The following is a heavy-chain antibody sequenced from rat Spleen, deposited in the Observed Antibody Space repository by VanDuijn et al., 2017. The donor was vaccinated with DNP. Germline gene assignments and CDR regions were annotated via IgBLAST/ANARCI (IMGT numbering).Heavy chain of an antibody. J-gene: IGHJ3*01. D-gene: IGHD1-2*01. V-gene: IGHV3-1*01. CDR1: GYSITRNY. CDR2: ISYSGIT. Sequence: EVQLQESGPGLVKPSQSLSLTCSVTGYSITRNYWAWIRKFPGNKMEWMAYISYSGITGFNPSLKSRISITRDTSKNQFFLQLNSVTTEDTAIYYCARSDYYGSYRPFAYWGQGTLVTVSS. CDR3: ARSDYYGSYRPFAY.